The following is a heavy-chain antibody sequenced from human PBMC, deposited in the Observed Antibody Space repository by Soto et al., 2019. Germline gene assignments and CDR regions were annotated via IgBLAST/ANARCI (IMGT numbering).Heavy chain of an antibody. V-gene: IGHV2-5*01. Sequence: QITLKESGPTLVKPTQTLTLTCTFSGFSLSTSGLGVGWIRQPPGKALEWLGIIYWYDDKPYSPSLRSRFIINKDTYKNQVFLTMTNMAPVDTATYYCAQAYKSNRFHDGFDIWGQGTMVTVSS. J-gene: IGHJ3*02. CDR2: IYWYDDK. D-gene: IGHD1-20*01. CDR3: AQAYKSNRFHDGFDI. CDR1: GFSLSTSGLG.